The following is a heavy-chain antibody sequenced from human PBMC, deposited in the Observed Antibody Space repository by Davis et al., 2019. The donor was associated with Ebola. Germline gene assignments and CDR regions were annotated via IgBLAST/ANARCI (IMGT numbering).Heavy chain of an antibody. V-gene: IGHV3-74*01. Sequence: PGGSLRLSCVASGFTFSSKWMHWVRQAPGKGLEWVSRITPDGNNINYADSVKGRFTTSRDNAKNTLNLQMNSLRAEDTAVYYCARGANYRLDYWGQGTLVTVSS. CDR3: ARGANYRLDY. J-gene: IGHJ4*02. D-gene: IGHD4/OR15-4a*01. CDR2: ITPDGNNI. CDR1: GFTFSSKW.